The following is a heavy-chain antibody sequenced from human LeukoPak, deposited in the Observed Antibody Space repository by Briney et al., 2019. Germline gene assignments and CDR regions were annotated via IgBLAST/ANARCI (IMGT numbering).Heavy chain of an antibody. CDR3: AKGPSLSTVTTYVL. V-gene: IGHV3-7*02. CDR2: VKGDGSDK. Sequence: QTGGSLRLSCAASGFAFSSYWMSWVRQAPGKGLEWVANVKGDGSDKYYLDSLKGRFTVSRDNAKNSLYLQVNSLRADDTAVYYCAKGPSLSTVTTYVLWGQGTLVTVSS. CDR1: GFAFSSYW. J-gene: IGHJ4*02. D-gene: IGHD4-17*01.